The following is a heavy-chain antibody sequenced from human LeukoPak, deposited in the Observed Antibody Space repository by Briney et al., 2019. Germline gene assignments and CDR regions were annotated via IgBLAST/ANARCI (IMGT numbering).Heavy chain of an antibody. CDR1: CFIISNYL. D-gene: IGHD2-15*01. CDR2: NNGGSGNT. Sequence: ALLRISCASHCFIISNYLNWWGRQAPREGVVVVPSNNGGSGNTTYADSVKRRFTIYRDNAKNTLYLQMNSLRAEDTAVYHCARSKSWYSTHAFDIWGRGTMVTLSS. J-gene: IGHJ3*02. V-gene: IGHV3-74*03. CDR3: ARSKSWYSTHAFDI.